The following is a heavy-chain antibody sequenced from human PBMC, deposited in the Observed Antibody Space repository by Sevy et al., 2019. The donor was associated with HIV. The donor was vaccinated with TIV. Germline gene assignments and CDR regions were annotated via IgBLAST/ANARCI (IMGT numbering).Heavy chain of an antibody. CDR1: GFTFSSYA. V-gene: IGHV3-23*01. CDR2: ISGSGGST. CDR3: ARNLDMGVVATSPGSEYFDY. J-gene: IGHJ4*02. Sequence: GGSLRLSCAASGFTFSSYAMSWVRQAPGKGLEWVSAISGSGGSTYYADSVKGRFTISRDNSKNTLYLQMNSLRAEDMAVYYCARNLDMGVVATSPGSEYFDYWGQGTLVTVSS. D-gene: IGHD5-12*01.